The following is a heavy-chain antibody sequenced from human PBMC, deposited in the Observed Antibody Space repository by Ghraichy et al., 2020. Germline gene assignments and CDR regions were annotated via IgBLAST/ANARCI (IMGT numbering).Heavy chain of an antibody. V-gene: IGHV3-33*01. CDR3: ARETIFGVVLVERHDAFDI. D-gene: IGHD3-3*01. CDR1: GFTFSSYG. Sequence: GGSLRLSCAASGFTFSSYGMHWVRQAPGKGLEWVAVVWPDGNNKYYVGSVKGRFTISRDNSQNTLYLQMNSLRAEDTAVYYCARETIFGVVLVERHDAFDIWGQGTMVTVSS. CDR2: VWPDGNNK. J-gene: IGHJ3*02.